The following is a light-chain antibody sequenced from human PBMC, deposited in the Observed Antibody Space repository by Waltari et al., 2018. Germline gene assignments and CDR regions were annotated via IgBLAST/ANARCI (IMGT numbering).Light chain of an antibody. CDR3: NSYTSSSTLV. CDR1: SSDVGGYDY. CDR2: DVS. J-gene: IGLJ2*01. Sequence: QSALTQPASVSGSPGHSITISCTGTSSDVGGYDYVSWYQQHPGKAPKLMIYDVSKRPSWVSNRLSGSKSGNTASLTISGLQAEDGADYYCNSYTSSSTLVFGGGTKLTVL. V-gene: IGLV2-14*03.